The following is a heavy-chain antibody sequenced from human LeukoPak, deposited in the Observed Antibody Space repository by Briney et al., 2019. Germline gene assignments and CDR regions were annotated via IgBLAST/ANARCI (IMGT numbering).Heavy chain of an antibody. V-gene: IGHV4-34*01. CDR1: GGSFSGYY. CDR3: ARRRITIFGVVMPFEV. CDR2: INHSGST. Sequence: NSSETLSLTCAVYGGSFSGYYWSWIRQPPGKGLEWIGEINHSGSTNYNPSLKSRVTISVDTSKNQFSLKLSSVTAADTAVYYCARRRITIFGVVMPFEVWGQGTLVTVSS. D-gene: IGHD3-3*01. J-gene: IGHJ4*02.